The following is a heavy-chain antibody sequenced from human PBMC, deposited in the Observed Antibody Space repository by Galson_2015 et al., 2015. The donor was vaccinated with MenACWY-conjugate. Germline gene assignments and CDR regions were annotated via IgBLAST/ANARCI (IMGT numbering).Heavy chain of an antibody. J-gene: IGHJ4*02. CDR2: ISYDGKDK. CDR3: ARVGQERRTLLPNFDG. CDR1: GFSFNMYS. D-gene: IGHD3-22*01. Sequence: SLRLSCAASGFSFNMYSLHWIRQAPGKGLEWVAVISYDGKDKFYGDSVKGRFIILRDNSKNTVYLQMNSLRGEDTGVYFCARVGQERRTLLPNFDGWGQGTRDTVSS. V-gene: IGHV3-30*01.